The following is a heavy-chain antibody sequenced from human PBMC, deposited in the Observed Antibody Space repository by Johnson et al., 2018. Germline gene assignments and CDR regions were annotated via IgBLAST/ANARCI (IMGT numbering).Heavy chain of an antibody. CDR2: ISSGSSYI. V-gene: IGHV3-21*01. Sequence: VQLVQSGGALLKPGGSLRLSCAASGFSFSDFSMNWVRQAPGKGLEWVSSISSGSSYIYYGNSVKGRFTISRDNAKNSLYLQMNNLRAEDTAVYYCARWGYGDYVGFEIWGRGTMVTVSS. CDR1: GFSFSDFS. CDR3: ARWGYGDYVGFEI. J-gene: IGHJ3*02. D-gene: IGHD4-17*01.